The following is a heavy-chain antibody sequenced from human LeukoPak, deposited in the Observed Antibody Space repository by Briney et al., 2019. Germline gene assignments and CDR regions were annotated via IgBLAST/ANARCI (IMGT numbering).Heavy chain of an antibody. D-gene: IGHD3-10*01. CDR3: ARDSWFEDNWFDP. J-gene: IGHJ5*02. CDR1: GYTFTSYG. CDR2: ISAYNGNT. V-gene: IGHV1-18*01. Sequence: ASVNVFCKASGYTFTSYGISWVRQAPGQGLEWMGWISAYNGNTNYAQKLQGRVTMTTDTSTSTAYMELRSLRSDDTAVYYCARDSWFEDNWFDPWGQGTLVTVSS.